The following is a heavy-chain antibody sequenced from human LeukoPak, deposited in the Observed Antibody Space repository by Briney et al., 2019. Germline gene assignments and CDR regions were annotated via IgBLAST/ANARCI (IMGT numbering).Heavy chain of an antibody. CDR3: ARAGTALLYYFDY. V-gene: IGHV1-18*01. CDR2: ISAYNGNT. J-gene: IGHJ4*02. D-gene: IGHD5-18*01. Sequence: GASVKASCKTSGYTFISYGISWVRQAPGQGLEWMGWISAYNGNTNYAQKFQGRVTMTTDTSTSTAYMDLRSLRSDDTAVYYCARAGTALLYYFDYWSQGTLVTVSS. CDR1: GYTFISYG.